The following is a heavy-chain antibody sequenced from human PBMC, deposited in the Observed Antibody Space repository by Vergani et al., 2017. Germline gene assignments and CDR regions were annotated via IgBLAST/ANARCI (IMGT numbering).Heavy chain of an antibody. D-gene: IGHD2-2*01. CDR1: GFTFSSYS. J-gene: IGHJ6*03. CDR3: ALPPVVPAAIRYYYMDV. V-gene: IGHV3-21*01. CDR2: ISSSSSYI. Sequence: EVQLVESGGGLVKPGGSLRLSCAASGFTFSSYSMNWVRQAPGKGLEWVSSISSSSSYIYYADSVKGRFTISRDNAKNSLYLQMNSLRAEDTAVYYCALPPVVPAAIRYYYMDVWGKGTTVTVSS.